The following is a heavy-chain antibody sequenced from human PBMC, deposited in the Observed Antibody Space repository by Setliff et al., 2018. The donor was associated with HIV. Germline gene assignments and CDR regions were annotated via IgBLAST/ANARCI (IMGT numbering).Heavy chain of an antibody. D-gene: IGHD1-1*01. V-gene: IGHV1-3*01. J-gene: IGHJ4*02. CDR3: VGDYWKVLDY. Sequence: ASVKVSCKASGYTFTNFAIHWVRQAPGQRLEWMGWINAGNGNTKYSQKFQGRVTMTRDTSASTAYMELSSLRSDDMAVYYCVGDYWKVLDYWGQGTLVTVS. CDR1: GYTFTNFA. CDR2: INAGNGNT.